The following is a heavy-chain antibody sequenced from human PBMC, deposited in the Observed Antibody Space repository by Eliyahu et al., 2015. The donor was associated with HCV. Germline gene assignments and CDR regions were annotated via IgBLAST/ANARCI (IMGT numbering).Heavy chain of an antibody. CDR1: GGTFXDNA. V-gene: IGHV1-69*17. Sequence: QVQLVQSGAEVKKPGSSVKVSCKASGGTFXDNAXNWVRQAPGQXLEGMGGVIPKVNIAXXTQKXQGRVTITADKSTNIAXMELSSLGSEDTAVYYCAIGGGADDHSHEHYFYYNMDVWGQGTTVTVSS. D-gene: IGHD4-11*01. J-gene: IGHJ6*02. CDR3: AIGGGADDHSHEHYFYYNMDV. CDR2: VIPKVNIA.